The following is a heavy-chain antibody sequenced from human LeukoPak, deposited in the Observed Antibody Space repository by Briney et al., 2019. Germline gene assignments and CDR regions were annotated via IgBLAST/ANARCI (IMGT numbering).Heavy chain of an antibody. Sequence: PGGSLRLSCAAYGFTFSSYAMSWVRQAPGEGLEWVSSINDRGTNTYYTDSVRRRFTISRDNSKNRLFLQMNSLRAEDTGFYFCAGCPRDYCRGGFDYWGQGTLVTVSS. CDR2: INDRGTNT. D-gene: IGHD4-17*01. V-gene: IGHV3-23*01. CDR1: GFTFSSYA. J-gene: IGHJ4*02. CDR3: AGCPRDYCRGGFDY.